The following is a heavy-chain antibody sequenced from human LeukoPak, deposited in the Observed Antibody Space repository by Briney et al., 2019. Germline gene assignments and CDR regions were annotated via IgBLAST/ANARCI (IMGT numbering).Heavy chain of an antibody. Sequence: ASVNVSCKASGYTFTTHYLHWLRQAPGQGPEWMAWINTNTGNPTYAQGFTGRFVFSLDTSVSTAYLQISSLKAEDTAVYYCASTYSSVTSWFDPWGQGTLVTVSS. CDR3: ASTYSSVTSWFDP. D-gene: IGHD6-19*01. V-gene: IGHV7-4-1*02. J-gene: IGHJ5*02. CDR1: GYTFTTHY. CDR2: INTNTGNP.